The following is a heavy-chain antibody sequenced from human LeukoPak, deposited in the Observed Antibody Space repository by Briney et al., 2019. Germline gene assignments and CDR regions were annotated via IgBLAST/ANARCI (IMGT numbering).Heavy chain of an antibody. CDR1: GGSMSSTGYY. D-gene: IGHD6-19*01. J-gene: IGHJ3*02. V-gene: IGHV4-39*01. CDR2: IYYSGTT. Sequence: PSETLSLTCTVSGGSMSSTGYYWGWIRQPPGKGLEGIGNIYYSGTTYYNPSLKSRVVISVDTSKNQFSLKLSYVTAAEPAVYYCARRRPPSGFDIWGQGTMVTVSS. CDR3: ARRRPPSGFDI.